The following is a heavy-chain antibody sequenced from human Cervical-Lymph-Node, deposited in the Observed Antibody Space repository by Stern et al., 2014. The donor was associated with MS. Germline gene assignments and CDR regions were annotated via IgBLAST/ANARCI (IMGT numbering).Heavy chain of an antibody. CDR1: GGSISSYY. CDR3: ARDSGVVVNGIDV. J-gene: IGHJ6*02. CDR2: MYYTGST. Sequence: QVQLQESGPGLVKPSETLSLTCTVSGGSISSYYWSWIRQPPGKGLEWIGYMYYTGSTNYNPSLKSRVTISIDTSKNQFSLKLSSVTAADTAMYYCARDSGVVVNGIDVWGQGTTVTVSS. D-gene: IGHD2-15*01. V-gene: IGHV4-59*01.